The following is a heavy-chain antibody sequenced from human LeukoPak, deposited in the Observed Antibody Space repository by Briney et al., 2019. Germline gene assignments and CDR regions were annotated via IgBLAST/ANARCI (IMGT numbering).Heavy chain of an antibody. CDR3: ARQPTKFSSFYQ. CDR2: VYPDDSDT. J-gene: IGHJ4*02. CDR1: GNSFISYW. Sequence: GESLKISCKGSGNSFISYWIAWVRQVPGKGLEWMGIVYPDDSDTRYSPSFQGQVTIPADKSISTAYLQWGSLKASDTAIYYCARQPTKFSSFYQWGQGTLVTVSS. D-gene: IGHD2-2*01. V-gene: IGHV5-51*01.